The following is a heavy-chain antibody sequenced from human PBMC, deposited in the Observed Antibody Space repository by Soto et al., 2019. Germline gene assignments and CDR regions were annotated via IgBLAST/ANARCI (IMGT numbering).Heavy chain of an antibody. CDR1: GGSISSSIYY. CDR2: IYYSGST. J-gene: IGHJ6*02. D-gene: IGHD6-13*01. Sequence: SETLSLTCTVSGGSISSSIYYWGWIRQPPGKGLEWIGSIYYSGSTYYNPSLKSRVTISVDTSKNQFSLKLSSVTAADTAVYYCARLRGGSSWGGHYYYGMDVWGQGTTVTVSS. V-gene: IGHV4-39*01. CDR3: ARLRGGSSWGGHYYYGMDV.